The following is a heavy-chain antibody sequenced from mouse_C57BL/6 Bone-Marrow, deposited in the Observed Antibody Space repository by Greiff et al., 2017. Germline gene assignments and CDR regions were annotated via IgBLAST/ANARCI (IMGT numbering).Heavy chain of an antibody. J-gene: IGHJ4*01. D-gene: IGHD2-1*01. CDR3: ARSYYGNYPMDY. CDR2: IYPRSGNT. Sequence: VQLKQSGAELARPGASVKLSCKASGYTFTSYGISWVKQRTGQGLEWIGEIYPRSGNTYYNEKFKGKATLTADKSSSTAYMELRSLTSEDSAVYFCARSYYGNYPMDYWGQGTSVTVSS. CDR1: GYTFTSYG. V-gene: IGHV1-81*01.